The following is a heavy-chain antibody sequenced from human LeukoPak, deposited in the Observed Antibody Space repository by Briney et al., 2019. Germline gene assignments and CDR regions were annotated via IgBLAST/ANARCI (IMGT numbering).Heavy chain of an antibody. J-gene: IGHJ5*02. Sequence: GGSLRLSCAASGFTFSDYYMSWIRQAPGEGLEWVSYISSSGSTIYYADSVKGRFTISRDNAKNSLYLQMNSLRAEDTAVYYCARSWAHDAMVRAQIFDPWGQGTLVTVSS. CDR3: ARSWAHDAMVRAQIFDP. V-gene: IGHV3-11*01. CDR1: GFTFSDYY. CDR2: ISSSGSTI. D-gene: IGHD3-10*01.